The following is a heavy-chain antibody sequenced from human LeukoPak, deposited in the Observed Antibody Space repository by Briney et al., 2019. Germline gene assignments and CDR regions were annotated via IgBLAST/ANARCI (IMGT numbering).Heavy chain of an antibody. Sequence: TPSETLSLTCTVSGGSISSYYWSWIRQPPGKELEWIGYIYYSGSTNYNPSLKSRVTISVDTSKNQFSLKLSSVTAADTAVYYCARPYSSSWYGDAFDIWGQGTMVTVSS. V-gene: IGHV4-59*08. D-gene: IGHD6-13*01. CDR3: ARPYSSSWYGDAFDI. J-gene: IGHJ3*02. CDR1: GGSISSYY. CDR2: IYYSGST.